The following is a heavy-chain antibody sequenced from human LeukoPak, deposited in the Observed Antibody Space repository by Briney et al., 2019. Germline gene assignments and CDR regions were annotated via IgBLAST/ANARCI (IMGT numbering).Heavy chain of an antibody. J-gene: IGHJ3*02. CDR2: IRGGGAYP. D-gene: IGHD5-18*01. V-gene: IGHV3-23*01. CDR3: AKCSESYGNDAFDI. CDR1: GFIFSNFA. Sequence: GGSLRLSCGASGFIFSNFAMSWVRQAPGKGLEWVSSIRGGGAYPHYADSVKGRFTISRDNTKNTLYLQMNSLRADDTAIYYCAKCSESYGNDAFDIWGQGTMVTVSS.